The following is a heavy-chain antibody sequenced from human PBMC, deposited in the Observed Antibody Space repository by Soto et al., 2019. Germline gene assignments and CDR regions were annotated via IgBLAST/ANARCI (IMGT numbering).Heavy chain of an antibody. J-gene: IGHJ4*02. CDR3: AFFPPGYESRGDY. CDR1: GASISSSSYY. Sequence: SETLSLTCTVSGASISSSSYYWGWIRQPPGKGLEWIGSIYYSGSTYYNPSLKSRVTISVDTSKNQFSVKLSSVTAADTAVYYCAFFPPGYESRGDYWGQGTLVTVSS. V-gene: IGHV4-39*01. CDR2: IYYSGST. D-gene: IGHD1-1*01.